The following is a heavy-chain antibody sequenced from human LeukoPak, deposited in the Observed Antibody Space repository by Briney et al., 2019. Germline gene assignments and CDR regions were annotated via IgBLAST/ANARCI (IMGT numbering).Heavy chain of an antibody. Sequence: PGGSLRLSCAASGFTFSSYWMIWVRQAPGKGLEWVANIKQDGSEKNYVESVKGQFTISRDNAQNSLYLQMNSLRAEDTAVYYCARSPMYSSGWVFDYWGQGILVTVSS. CDR2: IKQDGSEK. D-gene: IGHD6-19*01. V-gene: IGHV3-7*02. CDR3: ARSPMYSSGWVFDY. J-gene: IGHJ4*02. CDR1: GFTFSSYW.